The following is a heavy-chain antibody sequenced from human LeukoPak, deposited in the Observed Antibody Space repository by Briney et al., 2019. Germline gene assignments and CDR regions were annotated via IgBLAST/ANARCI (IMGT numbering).Heavy chain of an antibody. Sequence: ASVKVSCKASGYTFTSYDINWVRQATGQGLEWMGWMNPKSGNTGYAQKFQGRVTMTMSTSVRTAYMELSSLRSEDTAVYYCARGSTVDTVATPLKYWGQEPWSPSPQ. J-gene: IGHJ4*01. D-gene: IGHD5-12*01. CDR1: GYTFTSYD. V-gene: IGHV1-8*01. CDR3: ARGSTVDTVATPLKY. CDR2: MNPKSGNT.